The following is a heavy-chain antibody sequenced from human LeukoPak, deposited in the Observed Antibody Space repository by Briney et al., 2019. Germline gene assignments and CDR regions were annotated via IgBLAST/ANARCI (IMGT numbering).Heavy chain of an antibody. V-gene: IGHV1-46*01. CDR3: ARGREYSGYQEYYFDY. Sequence: ASVKVSCKASGYTFTSYYLNWVRQAPGQGLEWMGIINPTTGSTSLPQKFQGRVTMTRDTSTSTVYMELSSLRSGDTAVYYCARGREYSGYQEYYFDYWGRGTLVTVSS. CDR1: GYTFTSYY. D-gene: IGHD5-12*01. J-gene: IGHJ4*02. CDR2: INPTTGST.